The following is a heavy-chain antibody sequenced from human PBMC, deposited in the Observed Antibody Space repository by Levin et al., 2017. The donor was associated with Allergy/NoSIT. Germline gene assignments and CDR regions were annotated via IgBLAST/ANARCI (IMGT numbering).Heavy chain of an antibody. D-gene: IGHD3-22*01. CDR2: IYSGGST. CDR1: GFTVSSNY. Sequence: GGSLRLSCAASGFTVSSNYMSWVRQAPGKGLEWVSVIYSGGSTYYADSVKGRFTISRDNSKNTLYLQMNSLRAEDTAVYYCARGERKYYDSSGDFDYWGQGTLVTVSS. J-gene: IGHJ4*02. CDR3: ARGERKYYDSSGDFDY. V-gene: IGHV3-66*01.